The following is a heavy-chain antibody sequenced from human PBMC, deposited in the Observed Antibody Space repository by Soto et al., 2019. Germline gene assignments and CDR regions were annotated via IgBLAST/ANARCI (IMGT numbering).Heavy chain of an antibody. J-gene: IGHJ6*02. V-gene: IGHV1-69*13. D-gene: IGHD2-21*02. CDR3: ARTPIVVVTATSFLDV. CDR1: GGTFSSYA. Sequence: SVKVSCKASGGTFSSYAISWVRQAPGQGLEWMGGIIPIFGTANYAQKFQGRVTITADESTSTDYMELSSLRSEDTAVYYCARTPIVVVTATSFLDVWGQGTTVTVSS. CDR2: IIPIFGTA.